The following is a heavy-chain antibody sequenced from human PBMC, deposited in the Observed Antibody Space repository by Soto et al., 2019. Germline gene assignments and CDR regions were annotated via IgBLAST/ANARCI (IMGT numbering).Heavy chain of an antibody. CDR1: GFMFSGYE. V-gene: IGHV3-48*03. J-gene: IGHJ4*02. CDR3: ARVANIALPD. CDR2: ISKSGTTK. Sequence: GGSLRPSCVASGFMFSGYEMNWVRQAPGKGLEWVAYISKSGTTKYYADSVKGRFSISRDTAKNTIYLQMNSLRVDDTATYYCARVANIALPDWGQGTLVTVSS.